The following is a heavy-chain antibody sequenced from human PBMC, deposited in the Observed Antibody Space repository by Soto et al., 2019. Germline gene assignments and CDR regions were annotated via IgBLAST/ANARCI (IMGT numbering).Heavy chain of an antibody. CDR3: AKMGGGNLPKLFHV. CDR2: FTAAGRNT. V-gene: IGHV3-23*01. Sequence: XGSLILSCSASGFTFSDFAMSWVRKAPGKGLEWVSTFTAAGRNTFYADSVKGRFTISRDNAKSTLYLHVNSLRGDDTAVYYWAKMGGGNLPKLFHVWGQGYLVTVSS. J-gene: IGHJ1*01. D-gene: IGHD6-6*01. CDR1: GFTFSDFA.